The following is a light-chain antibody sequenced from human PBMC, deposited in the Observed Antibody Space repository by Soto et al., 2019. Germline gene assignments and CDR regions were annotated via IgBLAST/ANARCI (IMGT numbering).Light chain of an antibody. Sequence: DIQMTQSPSTLSASVEARVTITCRASQTISSWLAWYQQKPGKAPKLLIYKASTLKSGVPSRFSGSGSGTEFTLTISSLQPDDFATYYCQHYNSYSEAFGQGTKVDIK. J-gene: IGKJ1*01. CDR3: QHYNSYSEA. CDR1: QTISSW. V-gene: IGKV1-5*03. CDR2: KAS.